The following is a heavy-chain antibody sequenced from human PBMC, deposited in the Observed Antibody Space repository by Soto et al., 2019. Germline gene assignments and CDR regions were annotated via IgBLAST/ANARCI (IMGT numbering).Heavy chain of an antibody. CDR1: GGSFSGYY. CDR3: ARALAPNPPGGY. J-gene: IGHJ4*02. V-gene: IGHV4-34*01. D-gene: IGHD3-10*01. CDR2: INHSGST. Sequence: QVLLQQWGAGLLKPSETLSLTCAVYGGSFSGYYWSWIRQPPGKGLEWIGEINHSGSTNYNPSLKSRVTISADTTNNQFSTKLSSVTAADPAVYYSARALAPNPPGGYWGQRTLVTVSS.